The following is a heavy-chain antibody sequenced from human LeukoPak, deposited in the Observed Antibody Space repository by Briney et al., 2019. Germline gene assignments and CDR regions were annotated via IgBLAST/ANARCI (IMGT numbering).Heavy chain of an antibody. D-gene: IGHD3-3*01. V-gene: IGHV4-34*01. CDR2: INHSGST. Sequence: LRLSCAASGFTFSDYYMSWIRQPPGKGLEWIGEINHSGSTNYNPSLKSRVTISVDTSKNQFSLKLSSVTAADTAVYYCARARRYYDFWSGPESWFDPWGQGTLVTVSS. CDR1: GFTFSDYY. J-gene: IGHJ5*02. CDR3: ARARRYYDFWSGPESWFDP.